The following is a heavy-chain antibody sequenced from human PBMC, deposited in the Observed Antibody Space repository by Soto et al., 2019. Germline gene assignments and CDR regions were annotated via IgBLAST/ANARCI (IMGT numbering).Heavy chain of an antibody. CDR2: TSSSGTYI. Sequence: LRLSCAASGFTFSTYSMNWVRQAPGKGLEWVSTTSSSGTYIYYTDSVKGRFTISRDNAKNSLYLQMNSLRAEDTAVYYCARSYCSSTSCSIRAFGYWGQGTLVTVSS. CDR1: GFTFSTYS. D-gene: IGHD2-2*01. CDR3: ARSYCSSTSCSIRAFGY. V-gene: IGHV3-21*01. J-gene: IGHJ4*02.